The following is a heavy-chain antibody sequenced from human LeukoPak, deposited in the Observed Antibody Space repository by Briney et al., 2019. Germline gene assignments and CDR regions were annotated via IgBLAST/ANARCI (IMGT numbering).Heavy chain of an antibody. CDR2: VYYSGSI. D-gene: IGHD2-8*01. Sequence: SETLSLTCTVSGASIDGHYWSWIRLPPGKGLEWIGFVYYSGSISHNPSLKSRVTISVDTSKNQFSLKLSSVTAADTAVYYCARHPNLGYYYYMDVWGKGTTVTVSS. J-gene: IGHJ6*03. V-gene: IGHV4-59*08. CDR3: ARHPNLGYYYYMDV. CDR1: GASIDGHY.